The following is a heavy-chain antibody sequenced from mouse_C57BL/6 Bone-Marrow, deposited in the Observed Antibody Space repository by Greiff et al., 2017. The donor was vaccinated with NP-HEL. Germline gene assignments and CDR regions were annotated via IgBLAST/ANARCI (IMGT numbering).Heavy chain of an antibody. V-gene: IGHV1-78*01. CDR3: AKAYYSNYRGFAY. D-gene: IGHD2-5*01. CDR2: IYPRDGST. CDR1: GYTFTDHT. J-gene: IGHJ3*01. Sequence: QVQLQQSDAELVKPGASVKISCKVPGYTFTDHTIHWMKQRPEQGLEWIGYIYPRDGSTKYNEKFKGKATLTADKSSSTAYMQLNSLTSEDSAVYFCAKAYYSNYRGFAYWGQGTLVTVSA.